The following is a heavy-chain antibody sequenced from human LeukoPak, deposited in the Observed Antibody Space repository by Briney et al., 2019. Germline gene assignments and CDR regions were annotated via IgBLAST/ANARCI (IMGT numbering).Heavy chain of an antibody. CDR1: GGSISSGGYS. D-gene: IGHD1-26*01. CDR2: IYYSGST. J-gene: IGHJ4*02. Sequence: SETLSLTCAVSGGSISSGGYSWSWIRQPPGKGLEWIGYIYYSGSTYYNPSLKSRVTISVYTSKNQFSLKLSSVTAADTAVYYCARVRWELPDFDYWGQGTLVTVSS. CDR3: ARVRWELPDFDY. V-gene: IGHV4-30-4*07.